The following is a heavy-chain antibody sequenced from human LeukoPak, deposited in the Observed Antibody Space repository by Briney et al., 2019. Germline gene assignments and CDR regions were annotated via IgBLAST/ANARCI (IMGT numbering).Heavy chain of an antibody. CDR2: VSTGSNYI. D-gene: IGHD3/OR15-3a*01. Sequence: GGSLRLSCTASGFTFSSYSLNWVRQAPGKGLEWVSSVSTGSNYIYYADSVKGRFTISRDNDKNSLYLQMNSLRVEDTAVYYCARVFRPSLTVIRGAFDIWGQGTMVTVSS. J-gene: IGHJ3*02. CDR1: GFTFSSYS. CDR3: ARVFRPSLTVIRGAFDI. V-gene: IGHV3-21*01.